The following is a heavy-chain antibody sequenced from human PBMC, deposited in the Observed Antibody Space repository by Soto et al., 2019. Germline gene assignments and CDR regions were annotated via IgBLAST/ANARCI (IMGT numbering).Heavy chain of an antibody. Sequence: PGGSLRLSCAASGFTFSSYAMSWVRQAPGKGLEWVSAISGSGGSTYYADSVKGRFTISRDNSKNTLYLQMNSLRAEDTAVYYCAKRGPSHELIVVVPAATPFDYWGQGTLVTVSS. CDR1: GFTFSSYA. CDR2: ISGSGGST. D-gene: IGHD2-2*01. V-gene: IGHV3-23*01. CDR3: AKRGPSHELIVVVPAATPFDY. J-gene: IGHJ4*02.